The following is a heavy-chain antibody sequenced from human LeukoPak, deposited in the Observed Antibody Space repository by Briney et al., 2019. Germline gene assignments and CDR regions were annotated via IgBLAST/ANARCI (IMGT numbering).Heavy chain of an antibody. V-gene: IGHV1-69*13. CDR2: IIPIFGTA. D-gene: IGHD4-17*01. J-gene: IGHJ6*02. CDR3: ARGHGDYIYYYYGMDV. CDR1: GGTFSSYA. Sequence: SVKVSCKASGGTFSSYAISWVRQAPGQGLEWMGGIIPIFGTAYYAQKFQGRVTITADESTSTAYMELSSLRSEDTAVYYCARGHGDYIYYYYGMDVWGQGTTVTVSS.